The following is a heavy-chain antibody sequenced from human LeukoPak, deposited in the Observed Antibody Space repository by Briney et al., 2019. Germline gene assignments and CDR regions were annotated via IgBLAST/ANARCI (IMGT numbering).Heavy chain of an antibody. V-gene: IGHV3-23*01. J-gene: IGHJ4*02. CDR2: ISGSGGST. CDR3: ATGNYCSSTSCHFDY. Sequence: GGSLRLSCAASGFTFSSYAMSWVRQAPGKGLEWVSAISGSGGSTYYADSVKGRFTISRDNSKNTLNLQMNSLRAEDTAVYYCATGNYCSSTSCHFDYWGQGTLVTVSS. D-gene: IGHD2-2*01. CDR1: GFTFSSYA.